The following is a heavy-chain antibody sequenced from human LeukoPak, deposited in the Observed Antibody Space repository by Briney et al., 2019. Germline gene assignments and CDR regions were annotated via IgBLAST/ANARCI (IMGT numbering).Heavy chain of an antibody. CDR3: ARVHSWELPYAFDI. CDR1: GGSISSYY. V-gene: IGHV4-4*07. J-gene: IGHJ3*02. D-gene: IGHD1-26*01. CDR2: IYTSGIT. Sequence: PSETLSLTCTVSGGSISSYYWSWIRQPAGKGLEWIGRIYTSGITNYNPSLKSRVTMSVDTSKNQFSLNLSSVTAADTAVYYCARVHSWELPYAFDIWGQGTMVTVYS.